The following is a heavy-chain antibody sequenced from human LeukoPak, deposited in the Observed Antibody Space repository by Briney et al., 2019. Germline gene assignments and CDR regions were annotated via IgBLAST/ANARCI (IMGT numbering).Heavy chain of an antibody. V-gene: IGHV3-48*01. Sequence: PGGSLRLSCAASGFTFSSHSMTWVRQAPGKGLEWVSYISGGSTTIYYADSVKGRFTISRDNAKNSLFLQINSLRAEDTAVYYCARGGCSSTSCYYMDVWGEGTTVTVSS. CDR1: GFTFSSHS. D-gene: IGHD2-2*01. J-gene: IGHJ6*03. CDR3: ARGGCSSTSCYYMDV. CDR2: ISGGSTTI.